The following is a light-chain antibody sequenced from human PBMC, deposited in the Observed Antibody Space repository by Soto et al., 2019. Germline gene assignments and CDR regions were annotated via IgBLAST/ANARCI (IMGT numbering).Light chain of an antibody. V-gene: IGKV1-9*01. Sequence: IQLTQSPSSLSASVGDRVTITCRASQGISSYLAWYQQKPGKAPKLLIYAASTLPSGIPSRFSGSGSGTEFTLTISSLQSEDFATYYCQQLNSYPQITFGQGTRLEIK. J-gene: IGKJ5*01. CDR3: QQLNSYPQIT. CDR1: QGISSY. CDR2: AAS.